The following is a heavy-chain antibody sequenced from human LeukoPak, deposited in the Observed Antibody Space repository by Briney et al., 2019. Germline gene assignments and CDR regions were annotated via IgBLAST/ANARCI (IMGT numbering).Heavy chain of an antibody. D-gene: IGHD6-19*01. CDR2: IYSGGST. CDR1: GFTVSSNY. V-gene: IGHV3-53*01. J-gene: IGHJ4*02. CDR3: ARSGSGPQWLVSTY. Sequence: GGSLRLSCAASGFTVSSNYMSWVRQAPGKGLEWVSVIYSGGSTYYADSVKGRFTISRDNSKSTLYLQMNSLRAEDTAVYYCARSGSGPQWLVSTYWGQGTLVTVSS.